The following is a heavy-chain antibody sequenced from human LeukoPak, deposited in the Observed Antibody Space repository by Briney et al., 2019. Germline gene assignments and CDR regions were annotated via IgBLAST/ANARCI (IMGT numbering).Heavy chain of an antibody. D-gene: IGHD6-13*01. V-gene: IGHV3-64*01. CDR1: GFTFSSYA. CDR2: ISSNGGST. Sequence: GSLRLSCAASGFTFSSYAMHWVRQAPGKGLEYVSAISSNGGSTYYANSVEGRFTISRDNSKNTLYLQMGSLRAEDMAVYYCARTSSSWPSPPTPLVYWGQGTLVTVSS. J-gene: IGHJ4*02. CDR3: ARTSSSWPSPPTPLVY.